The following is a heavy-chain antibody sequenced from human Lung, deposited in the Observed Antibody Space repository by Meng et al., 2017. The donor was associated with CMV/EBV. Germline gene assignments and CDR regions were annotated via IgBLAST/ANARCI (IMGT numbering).Heavy chain of an antibody. CDR2: IRSKANSYAT. D-gene: IGHD4-11*01. CDR3: TSWPDYKDYYYYGMDV. CDR1: GFTFSGSA. Sequence: ESXKISXAASGFTFSGSAMHWVRQASGKGLEWVGRIRSKANSYATAYAASVKGRFTISRDDSKNTAYLQMNSLKTEDTAVYYCTSWPDYKDYYYYGMDVWGQGTXVNVYS. V-gene: IGHV3-73*01. J-gene: IGHJ6*02.